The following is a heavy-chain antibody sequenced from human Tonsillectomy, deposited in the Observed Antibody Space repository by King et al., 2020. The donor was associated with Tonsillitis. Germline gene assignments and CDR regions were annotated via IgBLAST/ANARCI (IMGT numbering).Heavy chain of an antibody. Sequence: VQLVESGGGLVQPGGSLKLSCTASGFTFSGSAMHWVRQASGKGLEWVGGIRSKADSYATAYAESVKGRFTISRDDSKNTANLQMNSLKTEDTAVYYCIRGGNDGYYYGMDVWGQGTTVTVSS. J-gene: IGHJ6*02. CDR3: IRGGNDGYYYGMDV. V-gene: IGHV3-73*02. CDR1: GFTFSGSA. CDR2: IRSKADSYAT. D-gene: IGHD5-12*01.